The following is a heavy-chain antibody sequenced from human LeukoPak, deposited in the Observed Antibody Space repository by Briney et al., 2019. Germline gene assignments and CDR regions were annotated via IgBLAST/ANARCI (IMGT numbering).Heavy chain of an antibody. CDR2: VYHSGSR. Sequence: SETLSLTCTVSGASIYPFYWSWIRQPPGKGLEWIGYVYHSGSRSYNPSLKSRVTISEDTSNNQISLKLSSVTAADTAVYYCARLDPAGGGLDYWGQGTLVTVSS. CDR3: ARLDPAGGGLDY. J-gene: IGHJ4*02. CDR1: GASIYPFY. D-gene: IGHD2-8*02. V-gene: IGHV4-59*08.